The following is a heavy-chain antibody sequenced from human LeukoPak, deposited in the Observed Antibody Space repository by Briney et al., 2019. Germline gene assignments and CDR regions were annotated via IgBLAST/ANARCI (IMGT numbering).Heavy chain of an antibody. CDR1: GFTFSSYS. CDR3: ARRPVGLVGARAGWFDP. D-gene: IGHD1-26*01. J-gene: IGHJ5*02. CDR2: ISSSSSYI. V-gene: IGHV3-21*01. Sequence: PGGSLRLSCAASGFTFSSYSMNWVRQAPGKGLEWVSSISSSSSYIYYADSVKGRFTISRDNAKNSLYLQMNSLRAEDTAVYYCARRPVGLVGARAGWFDPWGQGTLVTVSS.